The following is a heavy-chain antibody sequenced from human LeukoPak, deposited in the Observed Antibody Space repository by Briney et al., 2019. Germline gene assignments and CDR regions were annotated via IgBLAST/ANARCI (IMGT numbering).Heavy chain of an antibody. J-gene: IGHJ2*01. D-gene: IGHD2-21*02. CDR2: IHYSGST. CDR3: ARGTSDVYWYLDV. Sequence: SQTLSLTCTVSGGSVSTFYWSWLRQSPATGLEWIGFIHYSGSTAYNPSRKSRVTISLEMSKNQLSLILTSVAAADTAMYCWARGTSDVYWYLDVWGRGTQVTVSS. V-gene: IGHV4-59*02. CDR1: GGSVSTFY.